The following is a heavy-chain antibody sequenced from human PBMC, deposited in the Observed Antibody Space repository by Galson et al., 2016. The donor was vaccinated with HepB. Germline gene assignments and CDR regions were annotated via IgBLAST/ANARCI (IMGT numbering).Heavy chain of an antibody. CDR2: LNSRSSTI. J-gene: IGHJ6*04. D-gene: IGHD3-10*01. V-gene: IGHV3-48*02. Sequence: SLRLSCAASGFSFSTYSMNWVRQAPGKGLEWLSYLNSRSSTISYADSVKGRFTISRDNAKNSLYLQMNSLRDEDTAVYYCARISLTMIRGEGVWGKGTTVTVSS. CDR3: ARISLTMIRGEGV. CDR1: GFSFSTYS.